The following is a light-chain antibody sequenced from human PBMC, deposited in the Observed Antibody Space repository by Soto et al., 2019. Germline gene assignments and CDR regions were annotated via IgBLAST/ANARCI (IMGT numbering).Light chain of an antibody. CDR1: QDININ. CDR3: QQYDTLFT. Sequence: DIQMTQSPSSLSASVGDRVTITCQASQDININLNWYQKKPGKAPKLLICDASNLETGVPSRFSASGSGTDFTFTISSLQPEDIATYYCQQYDTLFTFGPGTKVEIK. V-gene: IGKV1-33*01. J-gene: IGKJ3*01. CDR2: DAS.